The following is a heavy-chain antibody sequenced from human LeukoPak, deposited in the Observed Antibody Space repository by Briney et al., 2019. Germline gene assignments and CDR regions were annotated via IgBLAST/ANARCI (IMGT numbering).Heavy chain of an antibody. D-gene: IGHD3-16*01. CDR1: GFTFSSFT. CDR2: IGGRGGST. J-gene: IGHJ5*02. V-gene: IGHV3-23*01. Sequence: GGSLRLSCAASGFTFSSFTMTWVRQAPGRGLEWVSAIGGRGGSTYYADSLEGRFTIARDNSKDMVYLQMNSLKVEDTAIYYCGKEGGAWGQGTKVTVSS. CDR3: GKEGGA.